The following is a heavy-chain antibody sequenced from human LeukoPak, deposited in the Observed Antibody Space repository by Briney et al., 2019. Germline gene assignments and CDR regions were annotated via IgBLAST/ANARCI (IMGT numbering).Heavy chain of an antibody. V-gene: IGHV4-34*01. J-gene: IGHJ6*02. D-gene: IGHD3-22*01. CDR1: GGSFSGYY. CDR2: INHSGST. CDR3: ARKVVGNYYDSSGLGYYYGMDV. Sequence: PSETLSLTCAVYGGSFSGYYWSWIRQPPGKGLEWIGEINHSGSTNYNPSLKSRVTISVDTSKNQFSLKLSSVTAADTAVYYCARKVVGNYYDSSGLGYYYGMDVWGQGTTVTVSS.